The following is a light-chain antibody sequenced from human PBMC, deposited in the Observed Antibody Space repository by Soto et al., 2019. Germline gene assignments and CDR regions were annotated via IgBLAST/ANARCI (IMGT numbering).Light chain of an antibody. CDR2: DAS. J-gene: IGKJ1*01. CDR1: QSISSW. CDR3: LQHETYPRT. Sequence: DIQMTQSPSTLSASVGDRVTITCRASQSISSWLAWYQQEPGKAPKLLIYDASNLQTGVPSRFSGSGSGTEATLTISSLQPEDVATYYCLQHETYPRTFGQGTKVDIK. V-gene: IGKV1-5*01.